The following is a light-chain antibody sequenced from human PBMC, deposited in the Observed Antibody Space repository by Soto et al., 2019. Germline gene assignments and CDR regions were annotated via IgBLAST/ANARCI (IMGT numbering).Light chain of an antibody. CDR1: RSDIGSNT. Sequence: QSVLTQPPSASGTPGQRVTISCSGSRSDIGSNTVNWYRQLPGAAPKLLIQINDQRPSGVPDRFSGSKSGTSASLAISGLQSDDEADYYGAAWDDSLNGHVFGTGTKLTVL. CDR3: AAWDDSLNGHV. V-gene: IGLV1-44*01. CDR2: IND. J-gene: IGLJ1*01.